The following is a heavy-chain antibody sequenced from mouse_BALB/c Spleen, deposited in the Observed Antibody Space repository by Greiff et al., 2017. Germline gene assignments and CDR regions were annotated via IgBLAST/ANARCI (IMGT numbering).Heavy chain of an antibody. J-gene: IGHJ2*01. V-gene: IGHV1-4*02. CDR1: GYTFTSYT. CDR2: INPSSGYT. Sequence: AAELARPGASVKMSCKASGYTFTSYTMHWVKQRPGQGLEWIGYINPSSGYTEYNQKFKDKTTLTADKSSSTAYMQLSSLTSEDSAVYYCARGGTTVVAPGYWGQGTTLTVSS. CDR3: ARGGTTVVAPGY. D-gene: IGHD1-1*01.